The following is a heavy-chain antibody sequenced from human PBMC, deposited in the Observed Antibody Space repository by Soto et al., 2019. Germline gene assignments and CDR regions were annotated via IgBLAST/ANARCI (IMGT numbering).Heavy chain of an antibody. CDR2: INPNSGGT. V-gene: IGHV1-2*02. CDR3: VRVRTGSSGAFDI. Sequence: ASVKVSCKASGYTFTGYYMHWVRQAPGQGLEWMGWINPNSGGTNYAQKFQGRVTMTRDTSISTAYMELSRLRSDDTAVYYCVRVRTGSSGAFDIWGQGTLVTVSS. CDR1: GYTFTGYY. J-gene: IGHJ4*02. D-gene: IGHD6-13*01.